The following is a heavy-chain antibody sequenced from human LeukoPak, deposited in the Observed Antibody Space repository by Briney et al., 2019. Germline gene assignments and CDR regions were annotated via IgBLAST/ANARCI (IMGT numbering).Heavy chain of an antibody. V-gene: IGHV3-23*01. CDR2: IGVSRSDT. Sequence: PGGSLRLSCAASGFTFTTSVMGWVRQAPGKGLEWVSTIGVSRSDTCYADSVKGRFTISRDTSKSTLYLQMDSLRAEDTALYYCAKRDGSGSQGRYFDYWGQGTLVTVSS. D-gene: IGHD3-10*01. CDR3: AKRDGSGSQGRYFDY. J-gene: IGHJ4*02. CDR1: GFTFTTSV.